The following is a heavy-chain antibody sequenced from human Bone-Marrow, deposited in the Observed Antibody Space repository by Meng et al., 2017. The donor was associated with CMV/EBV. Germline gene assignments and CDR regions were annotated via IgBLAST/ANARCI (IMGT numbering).Heavy chain of an antibody. CDR2: ISGSGGST. CDR3: AKDYDFWSGYSLDY. V-gene: IGHV3-23*01. CDR1: GFTFSSYA. D-gene: IGHD3-3*01. J-gene: IGHJ4*02. Sequence: CGFTFSSYAMSWVRQATGKELKWVSAISGSGGSTYYANSVKSRFTISRDNYKNTLYLQMNSLRAEDTAVYYCAKDYDFWSGYSLDYWGQGTLVTVSS.